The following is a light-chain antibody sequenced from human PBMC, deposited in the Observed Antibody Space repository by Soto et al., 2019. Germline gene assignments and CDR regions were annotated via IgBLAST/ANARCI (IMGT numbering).Light chain of an antibody. CDR3: RQYNNWWT. Sequence: EIVMTQSPATLSVSPGERATLSCRASQSVSSNLAWYQQKPGQAPRLLIYGASTRANGIPARFSGSESGTEFTLTISSLQSEDFAVYYRRQYNNWWTFGQGTQVE. V-gene: IGKV3-15*01. J-gene: IGKJ1*01. CDR2: GAS. CDR1: QSVSSN.